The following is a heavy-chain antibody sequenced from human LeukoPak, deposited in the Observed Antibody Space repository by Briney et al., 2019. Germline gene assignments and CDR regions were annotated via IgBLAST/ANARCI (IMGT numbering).Heavy chain of an antibody. J-gene: IGHJ4*02. D-gene: IGHD1-26*01. Sequence: SETLSLICTVSGGSISSYYWSWIRQPPGKGLEWIGYIYYSGSTNYNPSLKSRVTISVDTSKNQFSLKLSSVTAADTAVYYCATGGVGAMTYYFDYWGQGTLVTVSS. CDR1: GGSISSYY. V-gene: IGHV4-59*08. CDR2: IYYSGST. CDR3: ATGGVGAMTYYFDY.